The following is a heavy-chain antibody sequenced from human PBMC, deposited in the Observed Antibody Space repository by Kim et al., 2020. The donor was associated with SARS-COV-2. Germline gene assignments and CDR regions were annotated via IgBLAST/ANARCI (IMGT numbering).Heavy chain of an antibody. D-gene: IGHD2-15*01. Sequence: SETLSLTCTVSGGSVSSGSYYWSWIRQPPGKGLEWIGYIYYSGSTNYNPSLKSRVTISVDTSKNQFSLKLSSVTAADTAVYYCARGRGHIVVVVAATPPSFDYWGQGTLVTVSS. J-gene: IGHJ4*02. CDR3: ARGRGHIVVVVAATPPSFDY. V-gene: IGHV4-61*01. CDR2: IYYSGST. CDR1: GGSVSSGSYY.